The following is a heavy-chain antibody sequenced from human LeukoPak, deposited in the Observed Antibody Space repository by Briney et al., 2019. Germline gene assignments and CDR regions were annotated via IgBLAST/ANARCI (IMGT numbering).Heavy chain of an antibody. CDR1: GFTFSSYA. D-gene: IGHD3-3*01. J-gene: IGHJ6*03. Sequence: GGSLKLSCAASGFTFSSYAMHWVRQAPGKGLGWVAVRSYDGSNKYYADSVKGRFTISRDNSKNTLYLQMNSLRAEDTAVYYCAREGEDVWYDFWSGSPSHYMDVWGKGTTVTVSS. V-gene: IGHV3-30-3*01. CDR3: AREGEDVWYDFWSGSPSHYMDV. CDR2: RSYDGSNK.